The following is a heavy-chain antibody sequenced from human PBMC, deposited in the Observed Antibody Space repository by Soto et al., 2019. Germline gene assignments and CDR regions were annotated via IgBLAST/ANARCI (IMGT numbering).Heavy chain of an antibody. CDR1: GFTFSGFA. V-gene: IGHV3-23*01. J-gene: IGHJ4*02. CDR2: VDYTGSYT. Sequence: GGSLSLSCAASGFTFSGFALNWVRQPPGKGLEWVSSVDYTGSYTFYAASVKGRFTISRDNSKNMVYLELNSLRDEDTAVYYCAKRSGGFSEFDYWGQGTLVTVSS. D-gene: IGHD6-25*01. CDR3: AKRSGGFSEFDY.